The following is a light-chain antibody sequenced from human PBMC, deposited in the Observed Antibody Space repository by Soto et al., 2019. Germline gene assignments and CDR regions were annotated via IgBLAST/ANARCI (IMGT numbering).Light chain of an antibody. CDR3: SSYTSSSTLV. CDR1: SSDVGGYNY. CDR2: EVS. Sequence: QSALTQPASVSGSPGQSITISCTGTSSDVGGYNYVSWYQQHPGKTPKLMIYEVSNRPSGVSNRFSGSKSGNTASLTISGHQAEDEADYYCSSYTSSSTLVFGGGTKVTV. J-gene: IGLJ2*01. V-gene: IGLV2-14*01.